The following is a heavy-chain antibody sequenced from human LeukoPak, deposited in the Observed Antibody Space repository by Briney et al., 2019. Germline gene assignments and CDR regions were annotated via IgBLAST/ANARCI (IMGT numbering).Heavy chain of an antibody. V-gene: IGHV1-8*01. CDR2: MNPNSGNT. D-gene: IGHD2-15*01. CDR1: GYTFTSYD. CDR3: ARQYCSGGSCYIDY. Sequence: ASVKVSCKASGYTFTSYDINWVRQATGQGLEWMGWMNPNSGNTGYAQKFQGRVTMTTDTSTSTAYMELRSLRSDDTAVYYCARQYCSGGSCYIDYWGQGTLVTVSS. J-gene: IGHJ4*02.